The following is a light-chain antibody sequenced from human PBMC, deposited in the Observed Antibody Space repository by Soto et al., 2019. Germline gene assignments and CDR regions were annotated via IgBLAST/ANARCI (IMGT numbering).Light chain of an antibody. CDR2: DAS. Sequence: EIVLTQSPATLSLSPGERATLSCRASQSVSSYLAWYQQKPGQAPRLLIYDASNRATGIPARFSGSGSGTDFTLNISSLEPEEFAVYYCQQRSNWPPRFTFGPGTKVDIK. CDR3: QQRSNWPPRFT. V-gene: IGKV3-11*01. J-gene: IGKJ3*01. CDR1: QSVSSY.